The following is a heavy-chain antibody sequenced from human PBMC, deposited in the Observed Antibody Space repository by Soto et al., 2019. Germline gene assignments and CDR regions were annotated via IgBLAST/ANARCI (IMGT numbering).Heavy chain of an antibody. CDR1: GFTFSSYA. J-gene: IGHJ6*02. CDR3: AKLGYCSGGSCYGNYGMDV. Sequence: PGGSLRLSCAASGFTFSSYAMSWVRQAPGKGLEWASAISGSGGSTYYADSVKGRFTISRDNSKNTLYLQMNSLRAEDTAVYYCAKLGYCSGGSCYGNYGMDVWGQGTTVTVSS. V-gene: IGHV3-23*01. CDR2: ISGSGGST. D-gene: IGHD2-15*01.